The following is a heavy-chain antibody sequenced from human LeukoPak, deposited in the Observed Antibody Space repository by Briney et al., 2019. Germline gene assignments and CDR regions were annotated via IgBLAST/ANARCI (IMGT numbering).Heavy chain of an antibody. V-gene: IGHV4-59*01. J-gene: IGHJ4*02. Sequence: SETLSLTCTVSGGSISNYYWNWIRQPPGKGLEWIGYIYYTGNTNYNPSLKSRVTISVGTSKNQFSLKLSSVTAADTAVYYCARGVVIAPQTFDYWGQGTLVTVSS. D-gene: IGHD2-21*01. CDR3: ARGVVIAPQTFDY. CDR1: GGSISNYY. CDR2: IYYTGNT.